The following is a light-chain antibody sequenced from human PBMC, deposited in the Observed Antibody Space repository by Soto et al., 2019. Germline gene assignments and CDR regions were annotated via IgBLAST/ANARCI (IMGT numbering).Light chain of an antibody. J-gene: IGLJ1*01. V-gene: IGLV2-23*02. CDR2: EVN. CDR3: CSYAGTVAYV. Sequence: QSALTQPASVSGSPGQSITISCTGTSSDVGSYNYVSWFQHHPGKAPKLIIYEVNKRPSGISDRFSGSKSGDTASLTISGLQAEDEADYFCCSYAGTVAYVFGTGTKVTVL. CDR1: SSDVGSYNY.